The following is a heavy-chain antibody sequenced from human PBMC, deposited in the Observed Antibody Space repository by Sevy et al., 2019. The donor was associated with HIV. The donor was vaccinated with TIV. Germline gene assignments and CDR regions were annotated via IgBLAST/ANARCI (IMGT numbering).Heavy chain of an antibody. CDR1: GFTFDDYG. CDR2: INWYGGST. V-gene: IGHV3-20*04. D-gene: IGHD3-22*01. Sequence: GESLKISCAASGFTFDDYGMSWVRQAPGKGLEWVSGINWYGGSTGYADSVKGRFTISRDNAKNSLYLQMNSLRAEDTALYYCARAVAYYYDSSGYINAFDIWGQGTMVTVSS. CDR3: ARAVAYYYDSSGYINAFDI. J-gene: IGHJ3*02.